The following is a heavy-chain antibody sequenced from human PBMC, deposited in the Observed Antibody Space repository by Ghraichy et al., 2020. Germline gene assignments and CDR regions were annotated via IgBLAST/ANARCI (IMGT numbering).Heavy chain of an antibody. CDR3: ARDNGNWPYFDY. J-gene: IGHJ4*02. Sequence: SETLSLTCNVSGDSISIYYWSWIRQPAGKTLEWIGHISGTGNGNYNPSLKSRVTMSIDTSKNQFSLNLSSVTAADTAVYYCARDNGNWPYFDYWGQGALVTVSS. D-gene: IGHD1-1*01. CDR1: GDSISIYY. V-gene: IGHV4-4*07. CDR2: ISGTGNG.